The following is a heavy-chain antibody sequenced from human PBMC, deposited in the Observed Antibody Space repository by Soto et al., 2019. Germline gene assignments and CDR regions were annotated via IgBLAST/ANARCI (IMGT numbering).Heavy chain of an antibody. Sequence: PGGSLRLSCAVSGFIFSNYGMSWVRQAPGKGLEWVSSISESGGSTYYAGSAKGRFTLSRDNSKNTMYLQLNSLRPDDTAVYYCARRSYCSSTSCDKFFDNWGQGTLVTVSS. J-gene: IGHJ4*02. CDR1: GFIFSNYG. D-gene: IGHD2-2*02. V-gene: IGHV3-23*01. CDR2: ISESGGST. CDR3: ARRSYCSSTSCDKFFDN.